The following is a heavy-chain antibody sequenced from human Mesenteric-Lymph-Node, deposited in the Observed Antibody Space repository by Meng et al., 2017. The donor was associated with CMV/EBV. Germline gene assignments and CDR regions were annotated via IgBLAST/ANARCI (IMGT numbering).Heavy chain of an antibody. V-gene: IGHV3-20*04. CDR1: GFRFDEYA. D-gene: IGHD3-3*01. J-gene: IGHJ4*02. CDR2: IYWNGGRT. Sequence: GESLKISCAASGFRFDEYAMSWVRQAPGKGLEWVSAIYWNGGRTGYADSVKGRFTISRDNAKNSLYLQMNSLRAEDTAVYYCARDFIWSGPPDRDYWGQGTLVTVSS. CDR3: ARDFIWSGPPDRDY.